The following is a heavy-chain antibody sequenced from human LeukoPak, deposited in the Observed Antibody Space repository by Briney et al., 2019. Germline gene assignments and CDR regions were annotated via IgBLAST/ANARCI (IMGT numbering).Heavy chain of an antibody. D-gene: IGHD2-2*01. CDR1: AFTFSDYS. J-gene: IGHJ4*02. CDR3: ARDASTSCFDY. CDR2: ISGRSSTI. Sequence: GGSLRLSCAASAFTFSDYSMNWVRQAPGKGLEWISYISGRSSTIYYADSVMGRFTISRDNAKNSMYLQMNSLRAEDTAVYYCARDASTSCFDYWGQGALVTVSS. V-gene: IGHV3-48*01.